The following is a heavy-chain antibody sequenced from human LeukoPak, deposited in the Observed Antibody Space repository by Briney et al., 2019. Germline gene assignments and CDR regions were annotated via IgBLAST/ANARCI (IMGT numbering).Heavy chain of an antibody. CDR3: AKSKFAGDPSGYYNY. Sequence: GGSLRLSCAASGFTFSSYAMSWVRQAPGKGLKWVSGFSSGGSTSYEDSVKGRFTISRDNSKNTLYLQMNSLRVEDTAVYYCAKSKFAGDPSGYYNYWGQGTLVTVSS. J-gene: IGHJ4*02. CDR2: FSSGGST. D-gene: IGHD3-22*01. V-gene: IGHV3-23*01. CDR1: GFTFSSYA.